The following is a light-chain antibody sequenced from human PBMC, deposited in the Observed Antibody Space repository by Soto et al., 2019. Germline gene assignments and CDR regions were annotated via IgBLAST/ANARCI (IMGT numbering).Light chain of an antibody. CDR3: HQFSSYPLT. CDR1: QGISSD. CDR2: DAS. J-gene: IGKJ4*01. Sequence: DIQLTQSPSFLSASVGDRVTITCRASQGISSDLAWWKQKPEKAPNLLIYDASTLQSGVPSRFSGSRSATAFTLTISGLQPEDFATYYCHQFSSYPLTFGGGSTVELK. V-gene: IGKV1-9*01.